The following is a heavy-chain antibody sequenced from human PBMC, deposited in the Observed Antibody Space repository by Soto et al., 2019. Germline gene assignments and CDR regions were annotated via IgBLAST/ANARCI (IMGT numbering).Heavy chain of an antibody. CDR3: ARDPGEANRNLPFDY. V-gene: IGHV3-33*01. D-gene: IGHD1-20*01. J-gene: IGHJ4*02. CDR1: GFTFSSYG. Sequence: QVQLVESGGGVVQPGRSLRLSCAASGFTFSSYGMHWVRQAPGKGLEWVAVIWYDGSNKYYADSVKGRFTISRDNSKNTLYLQMNSLRAEDTAVYYCARDPGEANRNLPFDYWGQGTLVTVSS. CDR2: IWYDGSNK.